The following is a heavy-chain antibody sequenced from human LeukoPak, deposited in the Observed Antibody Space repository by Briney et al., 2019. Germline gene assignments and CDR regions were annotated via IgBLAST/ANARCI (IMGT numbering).Heavy chain of an antibody. D-gene: IGHD5-18*01. CDR2: IKQDGSEK. CDR3: ATGGDTAMVTAFDI. V-gene: IGHV3-7*01. J-gene: IGHJ3*02. CDR1: GFTFSSYW. Sequence: GGSLRLSCAASGFTFSSYWMSWVRQAPGKGLEWVANIKQDGSEKYYVDSVKGRFTISRDNAKNSLYLQMNSLRAEDTAVYYCATGGDTAMVTAFDIWGQGTMVTVSS.